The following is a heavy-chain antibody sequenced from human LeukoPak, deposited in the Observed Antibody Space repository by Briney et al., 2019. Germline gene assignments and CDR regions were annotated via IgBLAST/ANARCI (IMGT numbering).Heavy chain of an antibody. CDR3: ARTTVTYNMDV. D-gene: IGHD4-17*01. V-gene: IGHV3-53*01. CDR2: IYSGGST. J-gene: IGHJ6*03. Sequence: PGGSLRLSCAASGFTVSSNYMSWVRQAPGKGLEWVSVIYSGGSTYYADSVKGRFTISRDNSKNTLYLQMNSLRAEDTAVYYCARTTVTYNMDVWGKGTTVTVSS. CDR1: GFTVSSNY.